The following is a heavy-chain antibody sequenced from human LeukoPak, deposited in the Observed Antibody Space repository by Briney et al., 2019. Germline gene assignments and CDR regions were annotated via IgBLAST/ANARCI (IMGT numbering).Heavy chain of an antibody. V-gene: IGHV3-23*01. Sequence: QTGGSLRLSCAASGFTFSSYAMSWVRHAPGQGLDWISAISGSGGSTYYADSVKGRFTISRDNSKNTLYLQMNSLSAEDTAVYFCAKDRNIGPATYYFDHWGQGALVTVSS. D-gene: IGHD2-2*01. CDR3: AKDRNIGPATYYFDH. CDR2: ISGSGGST. CDR1: GFTFSSYA. J-gene: IGHJ4*02.